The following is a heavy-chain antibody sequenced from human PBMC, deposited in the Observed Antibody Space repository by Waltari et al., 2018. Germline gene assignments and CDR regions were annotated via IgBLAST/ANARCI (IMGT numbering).Heavy chain of an antibody. D-gene: IGHD2-2*01. V-gene: IGHV4-39*07. Sequence: QLQLQESGPGLVKPSETLSPTCTVSGGSISSSSYSWGWIRQLPGKGREWIGNIYYSGSTYYNPSLKSRVTISVDTSKNQFSLKLSSVTAADTAVYYCARIVVPAYYYYYMDVWGKGTTVTISS. CDR3: ARIVVPAYYYYYMDV. CDR1: GGSISSSSYS. J-gene: IGHJ6*03. CDR2: IYYSGST.